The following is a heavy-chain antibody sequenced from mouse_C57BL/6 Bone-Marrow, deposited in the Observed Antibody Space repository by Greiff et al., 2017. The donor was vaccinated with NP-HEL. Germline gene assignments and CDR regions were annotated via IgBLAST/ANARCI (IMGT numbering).Heavy chain of an antibody. J-gene: IGHJ1*03. D-gene: IGHD4-1*01. CDR2: IYPGSGNT. CDR3: ARDWDVTYWYFDV. Sequence: VQLQQSGPELVKPGASVKISCKASGYSFTSYYIHWVKQRPGQGLEWIGWIYPGSGNTKYNEKFKGKATLTADTSSSTAYMQLSSLTSEDSAVYYCARDWDVTYWYFDVWGTGTTVTVSS. V-gene: IGHV1-66*01. CDR1: GYSFTSYY.